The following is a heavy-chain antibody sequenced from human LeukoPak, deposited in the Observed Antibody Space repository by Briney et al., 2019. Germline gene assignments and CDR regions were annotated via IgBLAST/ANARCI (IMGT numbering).Heavy chain of an antibody. CDR1: GGSISSSNW. V-gene: IGHV4-4*02. CDR3: ASRSISRPYYFDY. D-gene: IGHD6-6*01. Sequence: PSETLSLTCAVSGGSISSSNWWSWVRQPPGKGLEWIGEIYHSGSTNYNPSLKSRVTISVDKSKNQFSLKLSSATAADTAVYYCASRSISRPYYFDYWGQGTLVTVSS. J-gene: IGHJ4*02. CDR2: IYHSGST.